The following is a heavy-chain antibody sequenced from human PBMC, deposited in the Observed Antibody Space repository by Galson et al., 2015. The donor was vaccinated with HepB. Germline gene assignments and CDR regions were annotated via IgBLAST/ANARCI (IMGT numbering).Heavy chain of an antibody. CDR3: SRTLPGIDLDY. CDR2: VRHKARRYTT. Sequence: SLRLSCAASGFTFSDYYMEWVRQAPGKGLEGVGRVRHKARRYTTDYVASVEGRFTISRDDSKNSLYLQMDSLKTEDTAVYYCSRTLPGIDLDYWGQGTLVTVSS. J-gene: IGHJ4*02. D-gene: IGHD3-3*02. V-gene: IGHV3-72*01. CDR1: GFTFSDYY.